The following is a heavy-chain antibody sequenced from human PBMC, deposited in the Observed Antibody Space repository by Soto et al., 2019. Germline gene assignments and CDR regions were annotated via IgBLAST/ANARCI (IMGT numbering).Heavy chain of an antibody. D-gene: IGHD2-2*01. J-gene: IGHJ4*02. CDR1: GFTFINYA. Sequence: EVQLLESGGDLIQPGGSLRLSCAASGFTFINYAMSWVRQAPGKGLEWVSAISGSSFNTYYADSVKGRFTISRDNSRNTLYLQMNSLRAEDTAVYYCARDTVPAAGIWIDYLGQGTMFTVSS. CDR2: ISGSSFNT. V-gene: IGHV3-23*01. CDR3: ARDTVPAAGIWIDY.